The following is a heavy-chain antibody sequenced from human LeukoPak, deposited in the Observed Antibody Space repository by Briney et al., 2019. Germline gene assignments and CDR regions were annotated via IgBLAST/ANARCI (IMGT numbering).Heavy chain of an antibody. V-gene: IGHV3-7*01. Sequence: GGSLCLSCAASGFTFSSYWLTWIRQAPGKGLEWVANIKHGGSNKYYVDPVKGRITISRDNAKNSLYLQMNSLRADGTAVYYCARGSGYSYGFDYWGQGTLVIVSS. CDR2: IKHGGSNK. J-gene: IGHJ4*02. CDR3: ARGSGYSYGFDY. D-gene: IGHD5-18*01. CDR1: GFTFSSYW.